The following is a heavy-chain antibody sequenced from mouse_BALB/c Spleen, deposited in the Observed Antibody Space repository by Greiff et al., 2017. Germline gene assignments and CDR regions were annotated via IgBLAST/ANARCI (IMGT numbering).Heavy chain of an antibody. J-gene: IGHJ3*01. CDR3: AHGNSFAY. Sequence: EVQLKESGAELVKPGASVKLSCTASGFNIKDTYMHWVKQRPEQGLEWIGRIDPANGNTKYDPKFQGKATITADTSSNTAYLQLSSLTSEDTAVYYCAHGNSFAYWGQGTLVTVSA. CDR2: IDPANGNT. CDR1: GFNIKDTY. V-gene: IGHV14-3*02. D-gene: IGHD2-1*01.